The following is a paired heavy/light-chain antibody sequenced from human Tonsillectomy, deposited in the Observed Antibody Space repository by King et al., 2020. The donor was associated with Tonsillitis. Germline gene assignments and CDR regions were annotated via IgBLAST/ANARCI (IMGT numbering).Light chain of an antibody. CDR1: GSNIGAGYD. CDR3: QSHDSSLSGWV. V-gene: IGLV1-40*01. CDR2: GNN. Sequence: QSVLTQPPSVSGAPGQRVTISCTGSGSNIGAGYDVHWYQQLPGTAPKLLIYGNNNRPSGVPDRFSGSKSGTSASLAITGLQAEDEADYYCQSHDSSLSGWVFGGGTKLTVL. J-gene: IGLJ3*02.
Heavy chain of an antibody. CDR2: ISRTTNTI. D-gene: IGHD6-13*01. CDR3: ARGDRVGDSTTWRTLYYFDY. J-gene: IGHJ4*02. CDR1: GFTFNSYS. V-gene: IGHV3-48*02. Sequence: EVQLVESGGGLVQPGGSLRLSCAASGFTFNSYSINWVRQAPGKGLEWVSYISRTTNTIYYADSVKGRFTISRDNARNSLYLQMNSLRDDDTAVYYCARGDRVGDSTTWRTLYYFDYWGQGTLVTVSS.